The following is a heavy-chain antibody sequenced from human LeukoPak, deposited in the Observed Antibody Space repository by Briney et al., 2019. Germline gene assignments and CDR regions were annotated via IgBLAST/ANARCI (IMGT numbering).Heavy chain of an antibody. V-gene: IGHV3-30-3*01. CDR2: ISYDGSNK. CDR1: GFTFSSYA. J-gene: IGHJ5*02. Sequence: GGSLRLSCAASGFTFSSYAMHWVRQAPGKGLEWVAVISYDGSNKYYADSVKGRFTISRDNSKNTLYLQMNSLRAEDTAVYYCARDMGRTRFDPWGQGTLVTVSS. D-gene: IGHD1-26*01. CDR3: ARDMGRTRFDP.